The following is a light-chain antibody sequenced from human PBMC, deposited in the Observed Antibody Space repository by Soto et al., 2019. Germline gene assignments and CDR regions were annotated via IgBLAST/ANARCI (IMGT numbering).Light chain of an antibody. CDR3: CSYTSSTIYV. Sequence: QSALTQPPSVSGSPGQSVTISCTGTSRDVGTYNRVSWYQQPPGTAPKLIIYEVSNRPSGVPDRFSGSKSGNTASLTISGLQAEDEADYYCCSYTSSTIYVFGTGTKLTDL. J-gene: IGLJ1*01. CDR1: SRDVGTYNR. V-gene: IGLV2-18*02. CDR2: EVS.